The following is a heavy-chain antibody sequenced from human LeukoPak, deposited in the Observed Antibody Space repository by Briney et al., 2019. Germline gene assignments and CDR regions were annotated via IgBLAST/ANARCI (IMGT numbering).Heavy chain of an antibody. CDR2: INPDGSTI. D-gene: IGHD5-12*01. CDR3: ARDSGYNAFDI. Sequence: PGGSLRLSCAASGFTFSTSWMTWVRQAPGKGLDWLGNINPDGSTINYVDSVKGRFTFSRDNAKNSLNLQMNSLRAEDTAVFYCARDSGYNAFDIWGQGTMVTVSS. J-gene: IGHJ3*02. CDR1: GFTFSTSW. V-gene: IGHV3-7*01.